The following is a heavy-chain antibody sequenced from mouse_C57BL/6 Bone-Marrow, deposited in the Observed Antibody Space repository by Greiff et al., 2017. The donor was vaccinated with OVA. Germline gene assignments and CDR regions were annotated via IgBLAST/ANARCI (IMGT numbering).Heavy chain of an antibody. Sequence: QVTLKVSGPGILQPSQSLSLSCSFSGFSLSTFGMGVGWLRQPSGHGLVWLAHIWWADDNYYNPSMKSRLTISKETSNNHSFLLIANVDTAVTATDYCARIPTLFAYWGQGTLVTVSA. J-gene: IGHJ3*01. CDR1: GFSLSTFGMG. D-gene: IGHD2-10*01. CDR3: ARIPTLFAY. V-gene: IGHV8-8*01. CDR2: IWWADDN.